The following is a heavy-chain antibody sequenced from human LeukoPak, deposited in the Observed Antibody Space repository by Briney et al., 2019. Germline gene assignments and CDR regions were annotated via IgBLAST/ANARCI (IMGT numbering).Heavy chain of an antibody. CDR2: TYYRSKWYN. V-gene: IGHV6-1*01. D-gene: IGHD5-12*01. J-gene: IGHJ4*02. Sequence: SQPLSLTCAIYGDSVSSNSAAWNWIRQSPSRGLEWLGRTYYRSKWYNDYAVSVKSRITINPDTSKNQFSLQLNSVTPEDTAVYYCARVAYYSGYDYVFDYWGQGTLVTVPS. CDR3: ARVAYYSGYDYVFDY. CDR1: GDSVSSNSAA.